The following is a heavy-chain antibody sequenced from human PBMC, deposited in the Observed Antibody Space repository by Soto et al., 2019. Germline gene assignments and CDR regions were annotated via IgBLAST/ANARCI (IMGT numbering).Heavy chain of an antibody. V-gene: IGHV1-69*13. CDR3: ARQISRGYSYGYCDY. CDR2: IIPIFGTA. Sequence: GASVKVSCKASGGTFSSYAISWVRQAPGQGLEWMGGIIPIFGTANYAQKFQGRVTITADESTSTAYMELSSLRSEDTAVYYCARQISRGYSYGYCDYWGQGTLVTVSS. J-gene: IGHJ4*02. CDR1: GGTFSSYA. D-gene: IGHD5-18*01.